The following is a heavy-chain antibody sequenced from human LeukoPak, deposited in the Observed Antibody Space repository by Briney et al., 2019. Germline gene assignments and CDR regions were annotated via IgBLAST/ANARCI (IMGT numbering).Heavy chain of an antibody. CDR2: IYYSGST. J-gene: IGHJ4*02. CDR1: GFTFSSYE. D-gene: IGHD2-21*01. V-gene: IGHV4-59*05. CDR3: ARSLHISAPFDV. Sequence: GSLRLSCAASGFTFSSYEMNWVRQPPGKGLEWIGSIYYSGSTYYNPSLKSRVTISIDTSKNQFSLRLSSVTAADTAVYYCARSLHISAPFDVWGQGALVTVSS.